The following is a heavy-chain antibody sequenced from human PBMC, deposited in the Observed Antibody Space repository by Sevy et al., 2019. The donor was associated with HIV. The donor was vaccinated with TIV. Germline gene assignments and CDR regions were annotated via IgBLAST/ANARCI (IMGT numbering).Heavy chain of an antibody. J-gene: IGHJ5*02. CDR1: GGTFSSYA. D-gene: IGHD1-1*01. CDR3: ERTTPFLKLDRRRGGVRGESNWFDP. Sequence: ASVKVSCKASGGTFSSYAISWVRQAPGQGLEWMGGIIPIFGTANYAQKFQGRVTITADESTSTAYMELSSLRSEDTAVYYCERTTPFLKLDRRRGGVRGESNWFDPWGQGTLVTVSS. CDR2: IIPIFGTA. V-gene: IGHV1-69*13.